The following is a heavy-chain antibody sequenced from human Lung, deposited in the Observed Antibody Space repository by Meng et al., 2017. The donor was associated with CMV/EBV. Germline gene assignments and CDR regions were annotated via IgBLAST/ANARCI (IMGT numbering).Heavy chain of an antibody. CDR1: GFNFNIFE. J-gene: IGHJ4*02. CDR3: ARTPRGYSHGYSALYFDS. D-gene: IGHD5-18*01. CDR2: INDASNNK. Sequence: GGSXRLXXAASGFNFNIFEMNWVRQTPGKGLEWISYINDASNNKYYADSVKGRFTISRDNAQKSLFLQMNTLRVEDTAIYYCARTPRGYSHGYSALYFDSWGQGTXVTVSS. V-gene: IGHV3-48*03.